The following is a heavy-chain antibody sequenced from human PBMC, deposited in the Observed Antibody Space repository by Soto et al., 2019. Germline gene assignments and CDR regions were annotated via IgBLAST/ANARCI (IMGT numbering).Heavy chain of an antibody. CDR1: GGSISSGGYY. CDR3: ARDAVPAARGMDV. V-gene: IGHV4-31*03. D-gene: IGHD2-2*01. J-gene: IGHJ6*02. CDR2: IYYSGST. Sequence: QVQLQESGPGLAKPSQTLSLTCTVSGGSISSGGYYWSWIRQHPGKGLEWIGYIYYSGSTYYNPSLKSRVTISVDTSKNQFSLKLSSVTAADTAVYYCARDAVPAARGMDVWGQGTTVTVSS.